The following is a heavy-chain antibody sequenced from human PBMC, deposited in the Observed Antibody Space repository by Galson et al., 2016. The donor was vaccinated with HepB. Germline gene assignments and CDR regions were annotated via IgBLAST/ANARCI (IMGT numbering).Heavy chain of an antibody. Sequence: LSCAASGFTFSNSSMNWVRQAPGKGLEWVSYINGSGKSKDYADSVKGRFTISRDNAKSSLYLQMNSLRDEDTAVYYCVREKVVVTATGNSYCGLDVWGQGTAVTVSS. J-gene: IGHJ6*02. D-gene: IGHD2-15*01. CDR3: VREKVVVTATGNSYCGLDV. V-gene: IGHV3-48*02. CDR2: INGSGKSK. CDR1: GFTFSNSS.